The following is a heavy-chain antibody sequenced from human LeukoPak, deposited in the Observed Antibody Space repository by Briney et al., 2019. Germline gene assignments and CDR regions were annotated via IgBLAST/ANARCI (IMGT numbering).Heavy chain of an antibody. D-gene: IGHD6-6*01. CDR3: ASRKEYSTSSVFY. CDR2: ISVSGADT. J-gene: IGHJ4*02. Sequence: SGGSLRLSCAASGFTFTNYVMTWVRQAPGKGLEWLSGISVSGADTYYADSVKGRFTISRDNSKNTVSLRLNSLRAEDSAIYYCASRKEYSTSSVFYWGQGTLVTVSS. CDR1: GFTFTNYV. V-gene: IGHV3-23*01.